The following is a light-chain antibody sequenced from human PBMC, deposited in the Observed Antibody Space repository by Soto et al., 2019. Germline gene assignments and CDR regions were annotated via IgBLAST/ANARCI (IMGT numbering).Light chain of an antibody. Sequence: QSVLTQSPSASASLGASVNLTCTLSSGHSSYAIAWHQQQPEKGPRFLMMLNSDGSHNKGDGIPDRLSGSSSGTERYLTISSLQSEDEADYYCQTWGTGIRVFGGGTKLTVL. CDR1: SGHSSYA. CDR2: LNSDGSH. CDR3: QTWGTGIRV. V-gene: IGLV4-69*01. J-gene: IGLJ3*02.